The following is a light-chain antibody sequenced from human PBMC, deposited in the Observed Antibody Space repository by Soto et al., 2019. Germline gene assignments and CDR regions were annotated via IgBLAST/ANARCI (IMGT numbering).Light chain of an antibody. Sequence: EIVMTQSPATLSVSPGERATLSCRASHSVRNNLAWYQQKPGQAPRLLIHGVSTRATGVPARFSGSGSGTEFTLTINSLQSEDLAVYYCQQSSDWPSTFGQGTKVDIK. CDR2: GVS. V-gene: IGKV3-15*01. CDR3: QQSSDWPST. J-gene: IGKJ1*01. CDR1: HSVRNN.